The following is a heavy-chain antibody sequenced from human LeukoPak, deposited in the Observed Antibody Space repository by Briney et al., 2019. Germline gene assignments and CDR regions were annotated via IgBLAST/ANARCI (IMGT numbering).Heavy chain of an antibody. CDR1: GYTFISYD. V-gene: IGHV1-8*01. J-gene: IGHJ4*02. CDR2: MNPNSGIT. Sequence: ASVKVSCKASGYTFISYDINWVRQATGQGLEWMGWMNPNSGITSYAQKFQGRVSMTRNTSISTAYMELSSLKSEDTAVYYCARGLYYYDSNGRTPYDYWGQGTLVTVSS. D-gene: IGHD3-22*01. CDR3: ARGLYYYDSNGRTPYDY.